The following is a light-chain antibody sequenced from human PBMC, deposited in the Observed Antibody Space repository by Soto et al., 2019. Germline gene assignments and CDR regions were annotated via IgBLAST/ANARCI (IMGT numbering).Light chain of an antibody. CDR1: QGISSY. CDR3: QQYYSYPFT. J-gene: IGKJ4*01. CDR2: AAS. V-gene: IGKV1-8*01. Sequence: AIRMTQSRSSLSASTGCRLTITCRASQGISSYLAWYQQKPGKAPKLLIYAASTLQSGVPSRFSGSGYGTDFNLTISCLQSEDFATYYCQQYYSYPFTFGGGTKVDIK.